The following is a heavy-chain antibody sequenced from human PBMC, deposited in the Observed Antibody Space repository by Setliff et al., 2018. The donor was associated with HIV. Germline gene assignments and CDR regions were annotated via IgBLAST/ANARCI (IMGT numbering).Heavy chain of an antibody. J-gene: IGHJ3*01. V-gene: IGHV3-48*01. CDR2: IYPSYSTV. D-gene: IGHD3-10*02. CDR3: ARREYNYVPRAFDL. Sequence: LRLSCVGSGFTFSPYSMSWVRQVPGKGLEWIAYIYPSYSTVHYGDSVKGRFTISTDNAKNSVFLQMDSLRAEDTAVYYCARREYNYVPRAFDLWGQGTMVTVSS. CDR1: GFTFSPYS.